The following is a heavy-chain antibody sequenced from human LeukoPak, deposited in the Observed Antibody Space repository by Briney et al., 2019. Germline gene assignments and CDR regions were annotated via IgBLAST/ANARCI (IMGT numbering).Heavy chain of an antibody. CDR1: GFTFSSYG. D-gene: IGHD6-13*01. CDR3: ARAPPVPGSSSWNPHFEY. Sequence: GGSLRLSCAASGFTFSSYGMHWVRQAPGKGLEWVAVIWYDGSNKYYADSVKGRFTISRDNSKNTLYLQMNSLRAEDTAVYYCARAPPVPGSSSWNPHFEYWGQGTLVTVSS. CDR2: IWYDGSNK. V-gene: IGHV3-33*01. J-gene: IGHJ4*02.